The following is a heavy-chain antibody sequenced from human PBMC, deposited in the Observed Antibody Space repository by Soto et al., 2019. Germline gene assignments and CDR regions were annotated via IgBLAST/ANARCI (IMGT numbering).Heavy chain of an antibody. Sequence: SETLSLTCTVSGDSVSSSNYYWTWLRQPPGKGLEWIGYVYSSGTNNYNPSLKSRVTISLDTSRNQFSLKLTSVTAAATALYYCARDIRGYSRAFDFWGQGTLVTVSS. CDR1: GDSVSSSNYY. CDR2: VYSSGTN. J-gene: IGHJ4*02. D-gene: IGHD5-12*01. V-gene: IGHV4-61*01. CDR3: ARDIRGYSRAFDF.